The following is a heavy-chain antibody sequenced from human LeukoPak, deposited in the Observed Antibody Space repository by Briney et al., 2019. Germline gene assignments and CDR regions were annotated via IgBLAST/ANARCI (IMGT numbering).Heavy chain of an antibody. V-gene: IGHV3-48*01. CDR3: ARGLKSSDWYFDL. D-gene: IGHD6-25*01. CDR1: GFTFSTYR. Sequence: QPGGSLRLSCAASGFTFSTYRMNWVRQAPGKGLEWVSYISSGSNTIYYADSVKGRFTISRDNAKNPLYLQMNSLRAEDTAVYYCARGLKSSDWYFDLWGRGTLVTVSS. CDR2: ISSGSNTI. J-gene: IGHJ2*01.